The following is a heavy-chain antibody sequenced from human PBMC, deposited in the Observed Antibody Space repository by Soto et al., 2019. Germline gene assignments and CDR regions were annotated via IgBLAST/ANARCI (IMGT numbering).Heavy chain of an antibody. CDR1: GFSLSTSAVG. V-gene: IGHV2-5*02. J-gene: IGHJ4*02. CDR2: IDWDDDK. CDR3: ARSKYGSAWTLDY. D-gene: IGHD6-19*01. Sequence: QITLKESGPTLVKPTQTRTLTCTFSGFSLSTSAVGVGWIRQPPGKALEWLAIIDWDDDKHYSPSLKSRLVITKVTSTNQVVLTMTNMDPVDTATYYCARSKYGSAWTLDYWGQGTLVTVSS.